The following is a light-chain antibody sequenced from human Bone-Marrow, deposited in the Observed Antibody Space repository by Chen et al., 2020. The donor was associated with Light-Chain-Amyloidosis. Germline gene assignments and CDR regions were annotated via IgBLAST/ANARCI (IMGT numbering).Light chain of an antibody. V-gene: IGLV3-21*02. Sequence: SYVLTQPSSASVAPGQTATIACGGNNIGSTSVHWYQQTPGQAPLLVVYDDSDRPSGIPERLSGSNSGNTATLTISRVGAGDEADYYCQVWDRSSDRPVFGGGTKLTVL. CDR2: DDS. CDR1: NIGSTS. CDR3: QVWDRSSDRPV. J-gene: IGLJ3*02.